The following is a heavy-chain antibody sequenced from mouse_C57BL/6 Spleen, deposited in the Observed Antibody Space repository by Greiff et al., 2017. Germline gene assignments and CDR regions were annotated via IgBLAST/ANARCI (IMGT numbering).Heavy chain of an antibody. CDR3: ARDSNYPWFAY. CDR2: INPNNGGT. D-gene: IGHD2-5*01. CDR1: GYTFTDYN. V-gene: IGHV1-18*01. J-gene: IGHJ3*01. Sequence: VQLKQSGPELVKPGASVKIPCKASGYTFTDYNMDWVKQSHGKSLEWIGDINPNNGGTIYNQKFKGKATLTVDKSSSTAYMELRSLTSEDTAVYYCARDSNYPWFAYWGQGTLVTVSA.